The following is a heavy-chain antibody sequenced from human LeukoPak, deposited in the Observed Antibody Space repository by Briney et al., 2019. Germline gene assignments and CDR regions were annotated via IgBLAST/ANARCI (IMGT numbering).Heavy chain of an antibody. D-gene: IGHD2-15*01. J-gene: IGHJ4*02. Sequence: GGSLRLSCAASGFTFSSYGMHWVRQAPGKGLEWVAFIRYDGSNKYYADSVKGRFTISRDNSKNTLYLQMNSLRAEDTAVYYCARDFFYCSGGSCYSHDYWGQGTLVTVSS. V-gene: IGHV3-30*02. CDR2: IRYDGSNK. CDR3: ARDFFYCSGGSCYSHDY. CDR1: GFTFSSYG.